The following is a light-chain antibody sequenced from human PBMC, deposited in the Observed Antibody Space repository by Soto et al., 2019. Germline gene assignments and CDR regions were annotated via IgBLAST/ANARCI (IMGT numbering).Light chain of an antibody. J-gene: IGKJ4*01. V-gene: IGKV1-39*01. CDR1: ETISHY. CDR2: GAS. CDR3: QQSSSTSLT. Sequence: IHMTQSPSSLSASVGDRVTLTCRASETISHYLNWYQQKPGKAPKLLIYGASKLQSGVPSRFSGSGSGTDFTLTITSLQTEDFATYYCQQSSSTSLTFGGGTTVEVK.